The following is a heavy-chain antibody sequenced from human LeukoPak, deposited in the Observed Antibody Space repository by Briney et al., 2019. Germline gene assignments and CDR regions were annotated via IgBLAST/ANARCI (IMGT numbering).Heavy chain of an antibody. CDR1: GYTFTGYY. CDR2: INPNSGGT. V-gene: IGHV1-2*02. Sequence: ASVKVSCKASGYTFTGYYMHWVRQAPGQGLEWMGWINPNSGGTNYAQKFQGRVTMTRDTSISTAYMELSRLRSDDTAVYYCARGELRYFDWLGSFGPWGQGTLVTVSS. D-gene: IGHD3-9*01. J-gene: IGHJ5*02. CDR3: ARGELRYFDWLGSFGP.